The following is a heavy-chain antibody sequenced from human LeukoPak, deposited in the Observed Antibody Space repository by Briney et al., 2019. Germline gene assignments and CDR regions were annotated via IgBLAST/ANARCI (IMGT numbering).Heavy chain of an antibody. V-gene: IGHV3-21*01. CDR1: GFTFSSCS. CDR3: ARGSRDDYSNPPFDH. D-gene: IGHD4-11*01. Sequence: GGSLRLSCAASGFTFSSCSMNWVRQAPGKGLEWVSSISSSSSYIYHADSVKGRFTISRDNAKNSLYLQMNSLRAEDTAVYYCARGSRDDYSNPPFDHWGQGTLVTVSS. CDR2: ISSSSSYI. J-gene: IGHJ4*02.